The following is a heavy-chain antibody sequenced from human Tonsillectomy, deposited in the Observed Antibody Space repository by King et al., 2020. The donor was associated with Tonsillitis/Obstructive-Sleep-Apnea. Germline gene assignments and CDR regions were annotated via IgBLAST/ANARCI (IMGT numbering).Heavy chain of an antibody. Sequence: VQLVESGGGLVQPGGSLRLSCAASGFTFSSYEMNWVRQAPGKGLEWVSYISSSGTTIYYADSVKGRFTISRDNAKNSLYLQMNSLRAEDTAVYYCARDKTDRPLSYDFWSGYYLEAFDIWGQGTMVTVSS. CDR2: ISSSGTTI. V-gene: IGHV3-48*03. J-gene: IGHJ3*02. D-gene: IGHD3-3*01. CDR3: ARDKTDRPLSYDFWSGYYLEAFDI. CDR1: GFTFSSYE.